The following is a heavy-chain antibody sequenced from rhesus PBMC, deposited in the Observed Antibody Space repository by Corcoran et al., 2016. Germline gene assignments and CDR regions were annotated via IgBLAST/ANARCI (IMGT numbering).Heavy chain of an antibody. CDR1: GGATSSYY. CDR2: ISGSNRIT. J-gene: IGHJ4*01. CDR3: ARSAATKHFDY. Sequence: QVQLQESGPELVKPSETLSLTCAVSGGATSSYYWSWIRQPPGKGLEWMWYISGSNRITTYNHALKSRVTLSVDTSKSQLSLQLSSVTAADTAVYFCARSAATKHFDYWGQGVLVTVSS. V-gene: IGHV4S11*01. D-gene: IGHD6-25*01.